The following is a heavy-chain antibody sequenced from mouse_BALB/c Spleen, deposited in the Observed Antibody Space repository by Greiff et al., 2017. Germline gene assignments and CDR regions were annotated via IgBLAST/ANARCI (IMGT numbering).Heavy chain of an antibody. CDR2: IWAGGST. V-gene: IGHV2-9*02. CDR3: ASDRMITTGGWFAY. Sequence: VQLVESGPGLVAPSQSLSITCTVSGFSLTSYGVHWVRQPPGKGLEWLGVIWAGGSTTYNSALMSRLSISKDNSKSQVFLKMNSLQTDDTAMYDCASDRMITTGGWFAYWGQGTLVTVSA. D-gene: IGHD2-4*01. CDR1: GFSLTSYG. J-gene: IGHJ3*01.